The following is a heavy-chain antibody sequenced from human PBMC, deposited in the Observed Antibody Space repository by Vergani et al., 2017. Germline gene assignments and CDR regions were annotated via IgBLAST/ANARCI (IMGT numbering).Heavy chain of an antibody. CDR1: GYTFSNYY. CDR3: ARGDYGILTGYRY. CDR2: IHPSGGHT. J-gene: IGHJ4*02. Sequence: QVQVVQSGAEVKKSGASVKVSCKTPGYTFSNYYMHWVRQAPGQGLEWMGIIHPSGGHTNYAQKFQGRVTMTRDTSTSTVYMELSSLRSEDTAIYYCARGDYGILTGYRYWGQGTLVTVSA. D-gene: IGHD3-9*01. V-gene: IGHV1-46*03.